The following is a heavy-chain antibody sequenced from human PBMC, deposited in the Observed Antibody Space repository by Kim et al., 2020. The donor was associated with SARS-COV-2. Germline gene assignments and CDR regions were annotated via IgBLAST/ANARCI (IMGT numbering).Heavy chain of an antibody. CDR1: GFTFNTYG. CDR2: ILGDGSDQ. D-gene: IGHD6-13*01. J-gene: IGHJ4*02. V-gene: IGHV3-30*02. Sequence: GGSLRLSCAASGFTFNTYGMSWVRQAPGKGLEWVAYILGDGSDQLCADSVHGRCTVSRDTSKTTLYLHLNSLRTEDTAFYYCAKAAGSSWYPDSWGRGTLLTVPS. CDR3: AKAAGSSWYPDS.